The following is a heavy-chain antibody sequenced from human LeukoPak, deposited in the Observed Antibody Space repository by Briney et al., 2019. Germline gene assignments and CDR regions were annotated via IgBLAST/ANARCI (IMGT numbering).Heavy chain of an antibody. CDR1: GFTLSTYA. CDR2: TSSSDAGT. Sequence: GGSLRLSCAASGFTLSTYAMSWVRQTPGKGLEWVAATSSSDAGTYHADSVKGRFTISRHNSKNTLYLQMNSLRADDTAVYHCAKRGYSYGYSYYFDYGGQGTLVTVSS. CDR3: AKRGYSYGYSYYFDY. J-gene: IGHJ4*02. D-gene: IGHD5-18*01. V-gene: IGHV3-23*01.